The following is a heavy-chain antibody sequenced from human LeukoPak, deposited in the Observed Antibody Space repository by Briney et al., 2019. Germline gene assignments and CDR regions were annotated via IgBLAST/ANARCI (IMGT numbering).Heavy chain of an antibody. V-gene: IGHV4-59*01. CDR3: ARSGYSSGIGY. CDR2: IYYSGST. CDR1: GGSISSYY. J-gene: IGHJ4*02. D-gene: IGHD6-19*01. Sequence: SETLSLTCTVSGGSISSYYWSWIRQPPGKGLEWIGYIYYSGSTNYNPSLKSRVTISVDTSKNQFFLKLSSVTAADTAVYYCARSGYSSGIGYWGQGTMVTVSS.